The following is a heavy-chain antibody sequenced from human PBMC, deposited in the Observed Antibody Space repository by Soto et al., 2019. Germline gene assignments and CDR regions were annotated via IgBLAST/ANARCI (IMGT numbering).Heavy chain of an antibody. J-gene: IGHJ4*02. D-gene: IGHD1-1*01. V-gene: IGHV4-59*01. CDR1: GGSISSYY. CDR3: ARTLPNRQLFDS. CDR2: IYYSGSY. Sequence: SETLSLTCTVSGGSISSYYWSWIRQPPGKGLEWIGYIYYSGSYNYNPSLESRLTISIDTSKNQFSLRLTSVTAADTAVYYCARTLPNRQLFDSWSQGTLVTV.